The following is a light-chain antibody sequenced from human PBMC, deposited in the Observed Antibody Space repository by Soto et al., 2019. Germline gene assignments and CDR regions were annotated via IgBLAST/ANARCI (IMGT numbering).Light chain of an antibody. J-gene: IGKJ1*01. CDR3: QHYDSYSWT. CDR1: QSISGW. V-gene: IGKV1-5*03. CDR2: KAS. Sequence: DIQMTQSPSTLSASVGDRVTITCRASQSISGWLAWYQQKPGKPPKFLIYKASSSYIGVPSRFSGRGSGTEFTLTISSLQPDDFATYYCQHYDSYSWTFGQGTKVEIK.